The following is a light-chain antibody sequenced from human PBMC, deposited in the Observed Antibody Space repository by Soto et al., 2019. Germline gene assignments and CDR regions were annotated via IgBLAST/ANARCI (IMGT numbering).Light chain of an antibody. J-gene: IGLJ3*02. CDR2: KNN. CDR3: QSYDNILSGPL. V-gene: IGLV1-40*01. Sequence: QSVLTQPTSVSGAPGQTITMSCTGSGSNVGASYDVHWYQVLPGAGPRLLIYKNNNRPSGVPDRCSGSKSGTSASLAITGLRAEDEADYYCQSYDNILSGPLFGGGTKVTVL. CDR1: GSNVGASYD.